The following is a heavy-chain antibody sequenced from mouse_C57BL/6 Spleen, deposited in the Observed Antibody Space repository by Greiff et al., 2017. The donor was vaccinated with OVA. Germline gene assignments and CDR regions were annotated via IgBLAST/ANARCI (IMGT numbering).Heavy chain of an antibody. CDR1: GFTFSSYG. CDR2: ISSGGSYT. V-gene: IGHV5-6*01. CDR3: ASYGSREDAMDY. D-gene: IGHD1-1*01. J-gene: IGHJ4*01. Sequence: DVQLVESGGDLVKPGGSLKLSCAASGFTFSSYGLSWVRQTPDKRLEWVATISSGGSYTYYPDSVKGRFTISRDNAKNTLYLQMSSLKSEDTAMYYCASYGSREDAMDYWGQGTSVTVSS.